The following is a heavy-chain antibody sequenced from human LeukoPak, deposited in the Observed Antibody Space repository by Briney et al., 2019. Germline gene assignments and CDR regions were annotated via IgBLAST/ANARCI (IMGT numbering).Heavy chain of an antibody. CDR2: FYYSGST. V-gene: IGHV4-39*01. CDR3: VYYYGSGSVEY. J-gene: IGHJ4*02. CDR1: GGSITSSNYY. Sequence: TSETLSLTCTVSGGSITSSNYYWGWIRQPPGKGLEWIGSFYYSGSTNYNPSLKSRVPISVDTSKNQCSLRLSSVTAADPAVYYCVYYYGSGSVEYWGQGTLVTVPS. D-gene: IGHD3-10*01.